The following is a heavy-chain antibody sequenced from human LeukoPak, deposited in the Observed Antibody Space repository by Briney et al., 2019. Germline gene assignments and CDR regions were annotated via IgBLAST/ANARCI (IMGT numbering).Heavy chain of an antibody. V-gene: IGHV4-39*01. D-gene: IGHD1-26*01. CDR1: GGSISRSSYY. J-gene: IGHJ2*01. CDR2: IYYSGST. CDR3: ARLRAGGGIRSWEWYFDL. Sequence: SETLSLTCTVSGGSISRSSYYWGWIRQPPGKGLEWIGSIYYSGSTYYNPSLKSRVTISVDTSKNQFSLKLNSVTAAHTAVYYCARLRAGGGIRSWEWYFDLWGRGTLVTVSS.